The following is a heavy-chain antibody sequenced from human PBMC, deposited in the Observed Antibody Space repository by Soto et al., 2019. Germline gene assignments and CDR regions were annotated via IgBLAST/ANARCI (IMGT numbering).Heavy chain of an antibody. CDR1: GFTFSSYA. V-gene: IGHV3-30-3*01. Sequence: GGSLRLSCAASGFTFSSYAMHWVRQAPGKGLEWVAVISYDGSNKYYADSVKGRFTISRDNSKNTLYLQMNSLRAEDTAVYYCARDLVVVAATGSGMDVWGQGTTVTVSS. CDR2: ISYDGSNK. J-gene: IGHJ6*02. CDR3: ARDLVVVAATGSGMDV. D-gene: IGHD2-15*01.